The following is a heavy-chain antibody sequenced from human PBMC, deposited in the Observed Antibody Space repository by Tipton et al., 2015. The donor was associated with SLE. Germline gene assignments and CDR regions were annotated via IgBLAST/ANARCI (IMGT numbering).Heavy chain of an antibody. V-gene: IGHV4-61*01. CDR3: ARALSGDLDAFDI. Sequence: LSLTCTVSGGSISSSSYYWSWIRQPPGKGLEWIGYIYYSGSTNYNPSLKSRVTISVDTSKNQFSLKLSSVTAADTAVYYCARALSGDLDAFDIWGQGTMVTVSS. D-gene: IGHD7-27*01. CDR2: IYYSGST. CDR1: GGSISSSSYY. J-gene: IGHJ3*02.